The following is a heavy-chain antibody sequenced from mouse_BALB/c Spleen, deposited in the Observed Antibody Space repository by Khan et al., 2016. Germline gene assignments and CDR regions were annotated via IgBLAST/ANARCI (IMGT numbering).Heavy chain of an antibody. CDR3: ARAEYYGYLAC. CDR1: GFYFSRYW. Sequence: EVQLQESGGGLVQPGGSLKLSCAASGFYFSRYWMSWVRQSPGKGLEWIGEINPDSRTINYAPSIKDKFIISRDNAKNTLYMQMSKVRAEDTALYYCARAEYYGYLACWGQGTLVTVSA. D-gene: IGHD1-1*01. CDR2: INPDSRTI. J-gene: IGHJ3*01. V-gene: IGHV4-1*02.